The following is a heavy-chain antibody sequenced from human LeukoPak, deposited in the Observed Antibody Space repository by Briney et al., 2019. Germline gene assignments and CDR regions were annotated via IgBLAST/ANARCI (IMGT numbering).Heavy chain of an antibody. J-gene: IGHJ6*04. V-gene: IGHV4-59*01. CDR1: GGSISSYY. Sequence: SETLSLTCTVSGGSISSYYWSWIRQPPGKGLEWIGYIYYSGSTNYNPSLKSRVTISVDTSKNQFSLKLSSVTAADTAVYYCVATALRRRKDYYGTDVWGKGTTVTVSS. CDR2: IYYSGST. CDR3: VATALRRRKDYYGTDV. D-gene: IGHD4-17*01.